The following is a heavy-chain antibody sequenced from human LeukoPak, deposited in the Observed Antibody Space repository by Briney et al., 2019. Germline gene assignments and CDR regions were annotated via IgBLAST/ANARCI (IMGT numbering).Heavy chain of an antibody. V-gene: IGHV3-74*01. Sequence: PGGSLRLSCAASGFTFSSHWMHWVRHTPGKGLVWDSRINTDGSGTAYADSVKGRFAISRDNAKNTLCLQMNSLRAEDTAAYYCARGGKSAFYYGKDVWGQGTTVTVSS. CDR1: GFTFSSHW. CDR2: INTDGSGT. D-gene: IGHD5-12*01. J-gene: IGHJ6*02. CDR3: ARGGKSAFYYGKDV.